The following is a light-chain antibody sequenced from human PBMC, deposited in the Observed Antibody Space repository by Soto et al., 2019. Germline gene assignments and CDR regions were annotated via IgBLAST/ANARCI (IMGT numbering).Light chain of an antibody. J-gene: IGLJ1*01. CDR3: ATWDDSLIALV. CDR2: GND. V-gene: IGLV1-44*01. Sequence: QSVLTQPPSASGTPGQRVTISCSGSSSNIGRNTVIWYQQVPGTAPKLLIFGNDQRPSGVPDRFSGSKSGPSASLAVSGLQSEYEADYYCATWDDSLIALVFGTGTKGTVL. CDR1: SSNIGRNT.